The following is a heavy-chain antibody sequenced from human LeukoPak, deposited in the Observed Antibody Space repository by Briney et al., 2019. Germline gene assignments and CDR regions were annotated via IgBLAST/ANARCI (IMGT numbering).Heavy chain of an antibody. CDR3: ARADGSGWSFGVDY. CDR1: GGSISSGSYY. V-gene: IGHV4-61*02. D-gene: IGHD6-19*01. J-gene: IGHJ4*02. CDR2: IYTSGST. Sequence: SETLSLTCTVSGGSISSGSYYWSWIRQPAGKGLEWIGRIYTSGSTNYNPSLKSRVTTSVDTSKNQFTLKLSSVTAADTAVYYCARADGSGWSFGVDYWGQGTLVTVSS.